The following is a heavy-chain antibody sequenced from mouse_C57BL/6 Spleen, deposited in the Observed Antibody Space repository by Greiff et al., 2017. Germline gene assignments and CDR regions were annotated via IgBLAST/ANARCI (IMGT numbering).Heavy chain of an antibody. J-gene: IGHJ4*01. CDR3: ARVGLHYAMDY. CDR1: GYTFTSYW. CDR2: IDPSDSYT. V-gene: IGHV1-69*01. Sequence: QVQLQQPGAELVMPGASVKLSCKASGYTFTSYWMHWVKQRPGQGLEWIGEIDPSDSYTNYNQKFKGKSTLTVDKSSSTAYMQLSSLTSEDSAVYYCARVGLHYAMDYWGQGTSVTVSS. D-gene: IGHD2-4*01.